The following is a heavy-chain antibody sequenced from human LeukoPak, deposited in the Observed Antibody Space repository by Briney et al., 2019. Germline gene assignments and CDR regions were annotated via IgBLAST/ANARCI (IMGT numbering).Heavy chain of an antibody. V-gene: IGHV1-58*02. CDR1: GFTFTSSA. CDR2: IVVGSGNT. D-gene: IGHD3-3*01. CDR3: XXXXXXXXXXYXXFXSGPSGYYYYGMDV. J-gene: IGHJ6*02. Sequence: ASVNVSCKASGFTFTSSAMQWVRQARGQRLEWIGWIVVGSGNTNYAQKFQERVTITRDMSTSTAYMELSSLRSEDTAVYYCXXXXXXXXXXYXXFXSGPSGYYYYGMDVWGQGTTVTVSS.